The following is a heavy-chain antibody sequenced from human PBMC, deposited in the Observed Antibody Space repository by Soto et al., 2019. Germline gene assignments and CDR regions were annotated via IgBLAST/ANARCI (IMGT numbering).Heavy chain of an antibody. V-gene: IGHV3-23*01. CDR1: GFTFSNSG. CDR3: AKIAVTGSWYFDL. Sequence: EVQLLEPGGGLVQPGGSLRLSCAASGFTFSNSGMSWVRQAPGKALEWVSSISGSGDRTYYADSVKGRFTISRDNSKNTLYLKMDSLRVEDTAVYYCAKIAVTGSWYFDLWGRGTLVTVSS. D-gene: IGHD6-19*01. J-gene: IGHJ2*01. CDR2: ISGSGDRT.